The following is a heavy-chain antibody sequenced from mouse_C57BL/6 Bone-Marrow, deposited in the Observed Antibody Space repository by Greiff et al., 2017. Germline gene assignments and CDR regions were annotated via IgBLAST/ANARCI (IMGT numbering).Heavy chain of an antibody. CDR2: IDPSDSYT. D-gene: IGHD1-1*01. CDR1: GYTFTSYR. J-gene: IGHJ2*01. Sequence: QVQLQQPGAELVMPGASVKLSCKASGYTFTSYRMHWVKQRPGQGLEWIGEIDPSDSYTNYNQKFKGKSTLTVDKSSSTAYMQLRSLTSEYSAVYYCAREDFVRYYFDYWGQGTTLTVSS. V-gene: IGHV1-69*01. CDR3: AREDFVRYYFDY.